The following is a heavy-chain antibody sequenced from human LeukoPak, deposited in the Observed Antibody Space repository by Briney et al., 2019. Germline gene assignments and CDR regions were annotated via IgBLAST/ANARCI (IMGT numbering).Heavy chain of an antibody. D-gene: IGHD2-2*01. CDR2: MSGGGDSD. V-gene: IGHV3-23*01. CDR3: ARSVAAAAIVPRIEY. Sequence: GGSLRLSCAASGFTFTSYAMSWVRQTPGKGLEWVASMSGGGDSDYYADSVRGRFTISRDNPKNSLYLQMNSLRAEDTAVYYCARSVAAAAIVPRIEYWGQGTLVTVSS. CDR1: GFTFTSYA. J-gene: IGHJ4*02.